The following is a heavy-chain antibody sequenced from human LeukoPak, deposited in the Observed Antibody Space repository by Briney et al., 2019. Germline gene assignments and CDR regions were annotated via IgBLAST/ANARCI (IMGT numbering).Heavy chain of an antibody. V-gene: IGHV4-59*08. CDR3: ARLQRWSYNWFDP. Sequence: PSETLSLTCTVSGGSLSSYYWSWIRHPPGKGLEWIGYIYYSESTNYNPSLKSRGTISVDTSKNQFSLKLSSVTAADTAVYYCARLQRWSYNWFDPWGQGTLVTVSS. CDR2: IYYSEST. J-gene: IGHJ5*02. D-gene: IGHD4-23*01. CDR1: GGSLSSYY.